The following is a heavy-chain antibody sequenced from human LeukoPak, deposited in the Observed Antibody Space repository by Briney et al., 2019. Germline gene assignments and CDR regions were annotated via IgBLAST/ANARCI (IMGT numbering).Heavy chain of an antibody. V-gene: IGHV4-59*13. CDR1: GDSISSYY. D-gene: IGHD3-10*01. Sequence: SETLSLTCTVSGDSISSYYWTWIRRPPGKGLEWIGNIYYSGSTNYNPSLKSRVTILVDTSKNQFSLKLSSVTAADTAVYYCARVGSGRYFDNWGQGTLVTVSS. CDR2: IYYSGST. J-gene: IGHJ4*02. CDR3: ARVGSGRYFDN.